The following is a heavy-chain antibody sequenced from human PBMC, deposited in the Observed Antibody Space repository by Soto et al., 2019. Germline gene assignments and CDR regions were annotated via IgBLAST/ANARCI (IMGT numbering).Heavy chain of an antibody. V-gene: IGHV3-13*05. CDR1: GFTFRNYD. Sequence: EVQLVESGGGLVQPGGSLRLSCEASGFTFRNYDMHWVRQGTGKGLEWVSGISAAGDPDYADSVEGRFTISRENAQNSSFLQMNSLRVGETAFYYCARTERDFYGLDVWGQGTTVIVSS. CDR2: ISAAGDP. J-gene: IGHJ6*02. CDR3: ARTERDFYGLDV.